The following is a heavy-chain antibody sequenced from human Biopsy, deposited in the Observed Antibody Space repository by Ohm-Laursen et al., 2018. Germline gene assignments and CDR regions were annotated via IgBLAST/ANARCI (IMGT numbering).Heavy chain of an antibody. CDR2: IWYDGTNE. J-gene: IGHJ2*01. CDR3: ARGLSSGWYGYFDV. V-gene: IGHV3-33*04. D-gene: IGHD6-19*01. CDR1: GFTFGHYA. Sequence: SLRLSCTASGFTFGHYAMYWVRQAPGKGLEWISLIWYDGTNEDYADSVKGRFTISRDNSKNTLYLQINTLTLEDTAFYYCARGLSSGWYGYFDVWGRGTLVTVSS.